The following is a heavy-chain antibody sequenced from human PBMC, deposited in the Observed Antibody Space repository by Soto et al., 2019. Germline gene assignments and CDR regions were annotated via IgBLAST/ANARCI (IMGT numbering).Heavy chain of an antibody. J-gene: IGHJ4*02. CDR2: INAGNGDT. D-gene: IGHD2-2*01. Sequence: QVQLVQSGAEVKKPGASLKVSCKASGYTFTSYAIHWVRQAPGQRLEWMGWINAGNGDTKYSQKFQGRVTISRDTSARTAYMELSSLRPEDRAVYYCARGYCGSTSCYMNFDYWGQGTQVTVSS. CDR1: GYTFTSYA. CDR3: ARGYCGSTSCYMNFDY. V-gene: IGHV1-3*01.